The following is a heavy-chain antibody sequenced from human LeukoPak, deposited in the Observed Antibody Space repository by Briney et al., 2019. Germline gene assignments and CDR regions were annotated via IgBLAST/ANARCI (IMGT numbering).Heavy chain of an antibody. CDR2: IKQDGSEK. D-gene: IGHD6-6*01. CDR1: GFTFSSYW. V-gene: IGHV3-7*01. Sequence: PGGSLRLSCAASGFTFSSYWMSWVRQAPGKGLEWVANIKQDGSEKYYVDSVKGRFTISRDNAKNSLYLQMNSLRAEDTAVYYCARGGAIVSRAARPYWGQGTLVTVSS. J-gene: IGHJ4*02. CDR3: ARGGAIVSRAARPY.